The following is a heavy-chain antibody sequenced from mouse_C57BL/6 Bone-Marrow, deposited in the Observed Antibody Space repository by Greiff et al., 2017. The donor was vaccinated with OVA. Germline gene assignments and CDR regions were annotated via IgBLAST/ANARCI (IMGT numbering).Heavy chain of an antibody. CDR1: GYTFTSYW. CDR2: IYPSDSET. J-gene: IGHJ2*01. V-gene: IGHV1-61*01. CDR3: ARFTTGAH. Sequence: VQLQQPGAELVRPGSSVKLSCKASGYTFTSYWMDWVKQRPGQGLEWIGHIYPSDSETHYNPQFKDKAPLTVDKSSSTAYMQLSSLTSEDSAVYYCARFTTGAHWGQGTTLTVSS. D-gene: IGHD1-1*01.